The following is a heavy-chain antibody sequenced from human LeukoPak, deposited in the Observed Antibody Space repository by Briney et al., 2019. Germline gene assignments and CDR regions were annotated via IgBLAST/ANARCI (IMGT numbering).Heavy chain of an antibody. V-gene: IGHV1-2*02. CDR1: GYTFTDYY. D-gene: IGHD3-10*01. CDR3: GRPDFGSGNYYPPPH. CDR2: INPSSGGT. J-gene: IGHJ4*02. Sequence: ASVKVSCKASGYTFTDYYIHWVRQAPGQGLEYRGWINPSSGGTNYAQNFQGRVTMTRDTSISTVYMELSRLRSDDTAVYYCGRPDFGSGNYYPPPHWGQGTLVTVSS.